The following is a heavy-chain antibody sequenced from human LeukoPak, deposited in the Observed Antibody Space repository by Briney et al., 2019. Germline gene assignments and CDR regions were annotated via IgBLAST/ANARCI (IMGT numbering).Heavy chain of an antibody. CDR1: VGSISSVGYY. CDR2: IYYSGST. V-gene: IGHV4-31*03. J-gene: IGHJ5*02. Sequence: SETLSLTCTVSVGSISSVGYYWSWSRQHPGKGLEWIGYIYYSGSTYYNPSLKSRVTISVDTSKNQFSLKLSSVTAADTAVYYCARERRDNWNDVNGWFDPWGQGTLVTVSS. CDR3: ARERRDNWNDVNGWFDP. D-gene: IGHD1-1*01.